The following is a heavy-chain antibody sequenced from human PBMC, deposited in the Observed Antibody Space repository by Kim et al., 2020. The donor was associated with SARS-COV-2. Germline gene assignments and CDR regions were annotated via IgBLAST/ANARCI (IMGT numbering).Heavy chain of an antibody. CDR3: ARRYYYGSGSYIHWYFDL. CDR2: IYYSGST. V-gene: IGHV4-39*01. CDR1: GGSISSSSYY. J-gene: IGHJ2*01. D-gene: IGHD3-10*01. Sequence: SETLSLTCTVSGGSISSSSYYWGWIRQPPGKGLEWIGSIYYSGSTYYNPSLKSRVTISVDTSKNQFSLKLSSVTAADTALYYCARRYYYGSGSYIHWYFDLWGRGTLVTVSS.